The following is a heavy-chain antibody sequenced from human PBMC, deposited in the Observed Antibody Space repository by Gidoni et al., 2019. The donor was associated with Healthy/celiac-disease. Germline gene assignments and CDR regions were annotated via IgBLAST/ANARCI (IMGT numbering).Heavy chain of an antibody. J-gene: IGHJ4*02. CDR3: AKDPSPATGYSGSYYDY. V-gene: IGHV3-23*01. D-gene: IGHD1-26*01. CDR2: ISGIGGST. Sequence: EVQMLESGGGLVQPGGSLRLSCAASGFTFSSYAMSWVRQATGKGLEWVSAISGIGGSTYYADSVKGRFTISRDNSKNTLYLQMNSLRAEDTAVYYCAKDPSPATGYSGSYYDYWGQGTLVTVSS. CDR1: GFTFSSYA.